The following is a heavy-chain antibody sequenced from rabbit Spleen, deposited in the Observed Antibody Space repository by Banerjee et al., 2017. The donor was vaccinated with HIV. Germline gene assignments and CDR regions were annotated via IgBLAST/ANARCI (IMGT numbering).Heavy chain of an antibody. Sequence: QLQESGGGLVQPGGSLKLSCKASGFTLSSYYMNWVRQAPGKGLEWIGYIDPVFGITYYANWVNGRFSISRENAQNTVFLQMTSLTAADTATYLCARDLVGVIGWNFNLWGPGTLVTVS. V-gene: IGHV1S7*01. J-gene: IGHJ4*01. D-gene: IGHD1-1*01. CDR3: ARDLVGVIGWNFNL. CDR2: IDPVFGIT. CDR1: GFTLSSYY.